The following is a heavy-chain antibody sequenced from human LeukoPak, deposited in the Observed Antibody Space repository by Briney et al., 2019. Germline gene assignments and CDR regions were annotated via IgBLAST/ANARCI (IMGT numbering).Heavy chain of an antibody. J-gene: IGHJ4*02. V-gene: IGHV3-23*01. CDR3: AKRGVVIRVILVGFHKEAYYFDS. CDR2: ISDSGGRT. CDR1: GITLSNYS. Sequence: PGGSLRLSCAVSGITLSNYSMSWVRQAPGKGLEWVAGISDSGGRTKYADSVKGRFTISRDNPKNTLYLQMNSLRAEDTAVYFCAKRGVVIRVILVGFHKEAYYFDSWGQGALVTVSS. D-gene: IGHD3-22*01.